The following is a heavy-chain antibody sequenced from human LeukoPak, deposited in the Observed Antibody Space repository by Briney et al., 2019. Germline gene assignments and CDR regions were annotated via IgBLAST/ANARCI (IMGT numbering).Heavy chain of an antibody. CDR3: TRARSLNYDILTGGY. J-gene: IGHJ4*02. D-gene: IGHD3-9*01. CDR2: IRSKAYGGTT. V-gene: IGHV3-49*04. Sequence: GGSLRLSCTASGFTFGDYAMSWVRQAPGKGLEWVGFIRSKAYGGTTEYAASVKGRFTISRDDSKSIAYLQMNSLKTEDTAVYYCTRARSLNYDILTGGYWGQGTLVTVSS. CDR1: GFTFGDYA.